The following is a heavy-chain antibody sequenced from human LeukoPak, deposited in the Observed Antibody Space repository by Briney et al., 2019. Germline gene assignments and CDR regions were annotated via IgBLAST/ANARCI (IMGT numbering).Heavy chain of an antibody. CDR3: ARARTNYYYDSSGYTTRGGFFDS. Sequence: SETLSLTCVVYGGSFSAYDWNWIRQPPGKGLGWIGEINHSGSANYNPSLKSRVTMSVDTSKNQFSLNLTSVTAADTAFYYCARARTNYYYDSSGYTTRGGFFDSWGLGTLVTVSS. J-gene: IGHJ4*02. V-gene: IGHV4-34*01. CDR2: INHSGSA. CDR1: GGSFSAYD. D-gene: IGHD3-22*01.